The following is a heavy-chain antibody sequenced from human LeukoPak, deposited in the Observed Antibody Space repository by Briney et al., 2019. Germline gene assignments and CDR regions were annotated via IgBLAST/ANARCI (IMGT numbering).Heavy chain of an antibody. CDR1: GYTFTSYY. D-gene: IGHD3-10*01. J-gene: IGHJ4*02. Sequence: ASVKVSCKASGYTFTSYYMHWVRQAPGQGLEWMGIINPSGGSTSYAQKFQGRVTMTRDMSTSTVYMELSSLRSEDTAVYYCARDLGGGSGRRRGAYYFDYWGQGTLVTVSS. CDR3: ARDLGGGSGRRRGAYYFDY. V-gene: IGHV1-46*01. CDR2: INPSGGST.